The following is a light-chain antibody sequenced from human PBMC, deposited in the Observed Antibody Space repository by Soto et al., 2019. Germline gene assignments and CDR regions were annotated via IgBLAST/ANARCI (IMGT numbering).Light chain of an antibody. CDR2: GAS. J-gene: IGKJ2*01. V-gene: IGKV3-20*01. Sequence: EIVLTQSPGTLSLSPGERATLSCRASQSVTSSYLAWYQQKTCQAPRLLIYGASSRATGIPDRFSGSGSGTDFTPTISRLEPDDCAVYYCQQYGSSPLYTFGQGTKLEIK. CDR1: QSVTSSY. CDR3: QQYGSSPLYT.